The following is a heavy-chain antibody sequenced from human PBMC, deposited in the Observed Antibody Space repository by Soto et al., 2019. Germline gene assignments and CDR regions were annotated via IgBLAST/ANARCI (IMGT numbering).Heavy chain of an antibody. Sequence: QVQLVQSGAEVKKPGASVTVSCQASGYTFTNYEINWVRQAPGQGLEWLGWISPSSGNTGYPQKFQGRLSMTRNNSMNTAYMELSSLTSDDTAVYYCARGFPIFGLVKKIDPWGQGTLVIVSS. D-gene: IGHD3-3*01. J-gene: IGHJ5*02. CDR3: ARGFPIFGLVKKIDP. CDR1: GYTFTNYE. V-gene: IGHV1-8*01. CDR2: ISPSSGNT.